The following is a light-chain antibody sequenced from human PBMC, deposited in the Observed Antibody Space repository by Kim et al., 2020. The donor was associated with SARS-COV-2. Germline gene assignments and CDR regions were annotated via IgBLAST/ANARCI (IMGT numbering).Light chain of an antibody. V-gene: IGKV3-20*01. CDR1: QSVSSSS. Sequence: EIVLTQSPGTLSLSPGERATLSCRASQSVSSSSLAWYQQKPGQAPRLLIYGASSRATGTPYRFSGSGSGTDFTLTISRLEPEDFAVYFCQYYGSSPLYTFGQGTKLEI. J-gene: IGKJ2*01. CDR3: QYYGSSPLYT. CDR2: GAS.